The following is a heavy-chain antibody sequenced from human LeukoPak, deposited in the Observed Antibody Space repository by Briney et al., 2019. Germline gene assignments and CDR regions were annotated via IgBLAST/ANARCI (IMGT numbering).Heavy chain of an antibody. CDR2: IYHSGST. Sequence: PSEALSLTCAVSGYSISSGYYWGWIRQPPGKGLEWIGSIYHSGSTYYNPSLKSRVTISVDTSKNQFSLKLSSVTAADTAVYYCARWMGRGYSGYDYPSGCYMDVWGKGTTVTVSS. D-gene: IGHD5-12*01. CDR1: GYSISSGYY. J-gene: IGHJ6*03. CDR3: ARWMGRGYSGYDYPSGCYMDV. V-gene: IGHV4-38-2*01.